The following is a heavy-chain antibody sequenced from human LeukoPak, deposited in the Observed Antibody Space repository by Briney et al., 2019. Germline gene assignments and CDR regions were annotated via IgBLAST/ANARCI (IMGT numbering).Heavy chain of an antibody. J-gene: IGHJ6*03. D-gene: IGHD2-2*02. V-gene: IGHV3-48*01. Sequence: GGSLRLSCAASGFTFSSYSMNWVRQAPGKGLEWVSYISSSSSTIYYADSVKGRFTISRDNAKNSLYLQMNSLRAEDTAVYYCARYRQLVYPPYYYYMDVWGKGTTVTVSS. CDR3: ARYRQLVYPPYYYYMDV. CDR1: GFTFSSYS. CDR2: ISSSSSTI.